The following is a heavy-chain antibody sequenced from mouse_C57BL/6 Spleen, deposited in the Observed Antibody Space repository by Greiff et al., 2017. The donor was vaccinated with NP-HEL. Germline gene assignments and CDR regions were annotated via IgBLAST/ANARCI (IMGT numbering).Heavy chain of an antibody. V-gene: IGHV1-55*01. J-gene: IGHJ4*01. CDR3: ARSDGKGYYAMDY. CDR1: GYTFTSYW. Sequence: QVQLKQPGAELVKPGASVKMSCKASGYTFTSYWITWVKQRPGQGLEWIGDIYPGSGSTNYNEKFKSKATLTVDTSSSTAYMQLSSLTSEDSAVYYCARSDGKGYYAMDYWGQGTSVTVSS. CDR2: IYPGSGST. D-gene: IGHD2-1*01.